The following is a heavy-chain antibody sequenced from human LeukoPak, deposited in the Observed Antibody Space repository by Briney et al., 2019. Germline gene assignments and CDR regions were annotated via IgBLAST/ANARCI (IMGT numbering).Heavy chain of an antibody. D-gene: IGHD6-13*01. V-gene: IGHV3-30*04. CDR1: GFTFSNYA. CDR3: TRRAAALDAFDI. CDR2: VFFDGTIQ. J-gene: IGHJ3*02. Sequence: PGGSLRLSCAASGFTFSNYAMHWVRQAPGKGLEWVAVVFFDGTIQYYADAVKGRFTISRDNSKNTLYLQMNSLRAEDTAVYYCTRRAAALDAFDIWGQGTMVTVSS.